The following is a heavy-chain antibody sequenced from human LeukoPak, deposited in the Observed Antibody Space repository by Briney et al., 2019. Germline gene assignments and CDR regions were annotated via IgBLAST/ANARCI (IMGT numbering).Heavy chain of an antibody. D-gene: IGHD3-10*01. Sequence: GSLRLSCAASGFTFSSYAMSWVRQAPGKGLEWVSAISGSGGSTYYADSVKGRFTISRDNSKNTLYLQMNSLRAEDTAVYYCAKDALWFGELSGYYYFDYWGQGTLVTVSS. V-gene: IGHV3-23*01. CDR2: ISGSGGST. CDR1: GFTFSSYA. CDR3: AKDALWFGELSGYYYFDY. J-gene: IGHJ4*02.